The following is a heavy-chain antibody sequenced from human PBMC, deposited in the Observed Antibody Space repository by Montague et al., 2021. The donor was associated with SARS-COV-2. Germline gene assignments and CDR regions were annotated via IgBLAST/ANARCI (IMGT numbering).Heavy chain of an antibody. D-gene: IGHD4-23*01. J-gene: IGHJ4*02. CDR1: GFTSSSYW. CDR3: ASSRTTVESGTAIDS. Sequence: SLRLSCVASGFTSSSYWMHWVRKGPGKGLVWVSRINRDGSVRSYADSVRGRFTISRDIAKNTLYLQMDGLRVEDTALYFCASSRTTVESGTAIDSWGQGTLVTVST. V-gene: IGHV3-74*01. CDR2: INRDGSVR.